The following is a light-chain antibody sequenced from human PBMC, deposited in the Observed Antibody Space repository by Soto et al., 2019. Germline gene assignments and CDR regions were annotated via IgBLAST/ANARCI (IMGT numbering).Light chain of an antibody. CDR1: SSDVGGYNY. V-gene: IGLV2-8*01. CDR3: SSYAGSSNV. J-gene: IGLJ1*01. CDR2: EVN. Sequence: QSALTQPPSASGSPGQSVAISCTETSSDVGGYNYVSWYQQHPGKAPKLMIYEVNKRPSGVPDRFSGSKSGNTASLTVSGLQAEDEADYYCSSYAGSSNVFGTGTK.